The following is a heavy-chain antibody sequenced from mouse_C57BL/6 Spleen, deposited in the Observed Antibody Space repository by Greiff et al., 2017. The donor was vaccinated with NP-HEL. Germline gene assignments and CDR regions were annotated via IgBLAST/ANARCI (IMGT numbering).Heavy chain of an antibody. CDR1: GFSLTSYG. CDR2: IWSDGST. Sequence: VQVVESGPGLVAPSQSLSITCTVSGFSLTSYGVHWVRQPPGKGLEWLVVIWSDGSTTYNSAHKSGLGISKENSKSQVFLKMNSLQTDDTAMYYCARHIPIYYDYDGGAMDYWGQGTSVTVSS. J-gene: IGHJ4*01. CDR3: ARHIPIYYDYDGGAMDY. D-gene: IGHD2-4*01. V-gene: IGHV2-6-1*01.